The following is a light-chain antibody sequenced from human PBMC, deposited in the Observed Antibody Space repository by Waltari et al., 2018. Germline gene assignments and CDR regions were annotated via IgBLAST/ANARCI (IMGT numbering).Light chain of an antibody. J-gene: IGLJ3*02. V-gene: IGLV2-23*02. CDR1: SRDGGAYNL. CDR3: SSYTQSRTRV. CDR2: GVT. Sequence: QSALTQSASVSGSPGQSITISCTGTSRDGGAYNLVSWYQQLPGRAPKLILSGVTKRPSGISDRFSGSKSGNTASLTISGLQSEDEADYYCSSYTQSRTRVFGGGTKLTVL.